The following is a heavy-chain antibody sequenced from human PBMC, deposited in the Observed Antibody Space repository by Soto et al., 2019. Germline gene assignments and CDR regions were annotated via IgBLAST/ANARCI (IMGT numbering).Heavy chain of an antibody. V-gene: IGHV3-30*18. J-gene: IGHJ6*02. Sequence: WGSLRLSCAASGFTFSSYGIHFFRHSPVKWLEWVAVISYDGSNKYYADSVKGRFTISRDNSKNTLYLQMNSLRAEDTAVYYCAKDQGSSWSPDDYSYGMDVWGQGTTVTVSS. CDR2: ISYDGSNK. CDR3: AKDQGSSWSPDDYSYGMDV. CDR1: GFTFSSYG. D-gene: IGHD6-13*01.